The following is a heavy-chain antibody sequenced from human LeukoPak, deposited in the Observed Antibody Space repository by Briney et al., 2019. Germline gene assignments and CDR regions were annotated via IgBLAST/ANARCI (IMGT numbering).Heavy chain of an antibody. D-gene: IGHD3-10*01. Sequence: GESLKISCKGSGYSFTSYWIGWVRQMPGKGLEWMGIFYPGDSDTRYSPSFQGQVTISADKSISTAYLQWSSLKASDTAMYYCARGVRGYYYYYGMDVWGQGTTVTVSS. J-gene: IGHJ6*02. CDR3: ARGVRGYYYYYGMDV. V-gene: IGHV5-51*01. CDR1: GYSFTSYW. CDR2: FYPGDSDT.